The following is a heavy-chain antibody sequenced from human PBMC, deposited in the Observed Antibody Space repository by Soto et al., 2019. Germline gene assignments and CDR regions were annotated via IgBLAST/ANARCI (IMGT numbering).Heavy chain of an antibody. CDR1: GFTFSSYW. V-gene: IGHV3-7*01. Sequence: EVQLVESGGGLVQPGGSLRLSCAASGFTFSSYWMSWVRQAPGKGLEWVANIKQDGSEKYYVDSVKGRFTISRDNAKNALYLQMNSLRAEDTAVYYCARCPYYYLFDYWGQGTLVTVSS. J-gene: IGHJ4*02. CDR2: IKQDGSEK. D-gene: IGHD3-22*01. CDR3: ARCPYYYLFDY.